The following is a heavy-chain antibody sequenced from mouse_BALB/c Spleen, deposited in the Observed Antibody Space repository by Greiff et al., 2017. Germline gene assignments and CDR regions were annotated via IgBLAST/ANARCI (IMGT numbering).Heavy chain of an antibody. CDR3: ARDHLYGNYYAMDY. Sequence: VQRVESGPGLVAPSQSLSITCTVSGFSLTSYGVHWVRQPPGKGLEWLGVIWAGGSTNYNSALMSRLSISKDNSKSQVFLKMNSLQTDDTAMYYCARDHLYGNYYAMDYWGQGTSVTVSS. J-gene: IGHJ4*01. D-gene: IGHD2-1*01. CDR2: IWAGGST. V-gene: IGHV2-9*02. CDR1: GFSLTSYG.